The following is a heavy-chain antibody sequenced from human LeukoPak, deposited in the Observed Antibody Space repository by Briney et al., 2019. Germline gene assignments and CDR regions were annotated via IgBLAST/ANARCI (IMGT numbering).Heavy chain of an antibody. J-gene: IGHJ6*03. D-gene: IGHD5-12*01. Sequence: PSETLSLTCTVSGDSISSGDYYWSWIRQPAGKGLEWIGRISSSGSTNYNPSLKSRVTISVDTSKNQFSLKLSSVTAADTAVYYCARDYQEGTGYSGRTYYYYYMDVWGKGTTVTVSS. V-gene: IGHV4-61*02. CDR1: GDSISSGDYY. CDR3: ARDYQEGTGYSGRTYYYYYMDV. CDR2: ISSSGST.